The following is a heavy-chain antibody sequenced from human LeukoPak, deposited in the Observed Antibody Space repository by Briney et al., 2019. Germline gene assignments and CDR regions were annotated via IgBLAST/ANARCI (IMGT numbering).Heavy chain of an antibody. V-gene: IGHV3-74*01. J-gene: IGHJ3*02. CDR1: GFSFSYSW. Sequence: GGSLRLSCAASGFSFSYSWMHWVRQAPGKGLVWVSRINRDGSGTSYADSVKGRFTISRDNAKNTLSLQMNSLRAEDTAVYYCTRELEYRGSPDDAFDIWGQGTMVTVSS. CDR2: INRDGSGT. D-gene: IGHD1-26*01. CDR3: TRELEYRGSPDDAFDI.